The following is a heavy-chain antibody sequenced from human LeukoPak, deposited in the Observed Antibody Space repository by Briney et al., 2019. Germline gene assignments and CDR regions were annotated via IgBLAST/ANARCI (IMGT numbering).Heavy chain of an antibody. CDR3: ASRIAAAGLD. Sequence: SETLSLTCTVSGGSISSNIYYWGWIRQPPGKGLEWIGSIYYTGNTYYNPFLKSRVTISVDTSKNQFSLNLSSVTAADTAVYYCASRIAAAGLDWSQGTLVTVSS. D-gene: IGHD6-13*01. V-gene: IGHV4-39*01. CDR1: GGSISSNIYY. J-gene: IGHJ4*02. CDR2: IYYTGNT.